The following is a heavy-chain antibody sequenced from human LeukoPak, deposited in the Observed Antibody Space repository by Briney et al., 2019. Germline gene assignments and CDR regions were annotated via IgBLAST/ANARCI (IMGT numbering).Heavy chain of an antibody. V-gene: IGHV4-4*09. CDR1: GGSISSYY. D-gene: IGHD3-3*01. J-gene: IGHJ4*02. Sequence: KPSETLSLTCTVSGGSISSYYWSWIRQPPGKGLEWIGYIYTSGSTNYNPSLKSRVTISVDTSKNQFSLKLSSVTAADTAVYYCASQDFWSGYLDYWGQGTLVTVSS. CDR2: IYTSGST. CDR3: ASQDFWSGYLDY.